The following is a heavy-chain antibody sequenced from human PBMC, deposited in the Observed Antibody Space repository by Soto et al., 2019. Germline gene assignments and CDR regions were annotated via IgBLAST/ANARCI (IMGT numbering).Heavy chain of an antibody. V-gene: IGHV4-59*12. CDR3: ARVRFSVTTRACFDY. Sequence: PSETLSLTCTVSGGSISSYYWSWIRQPPGKGLEWIGYISYSGNTNYNPALESRVTISVDTSKNQFSLRLSSVTAADTAVYYCARVRFSVTTRACFDYWGQGTLVTVSS. D-gene: IGHD4-17*01. CDR1: GGSISSYY. J-gene: IGHJ4*02. CDR2: ISYSGNT.